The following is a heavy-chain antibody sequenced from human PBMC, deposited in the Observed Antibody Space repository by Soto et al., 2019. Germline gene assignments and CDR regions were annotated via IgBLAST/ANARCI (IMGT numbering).Heavy chain of an antibody. Sequence: ASVKVSCKASGYTFINYGISWARQAPGQGLEWMGWINTYNGNTNYAQKVQGRVTMTTDTSTRTAYMELRSLTSDDTAVYYCAIFLPLPTAADYPGQAPLLTVSS. CDR1: GYTFINYG. CDR3: AIFLPLPTAADY. V-gene: IGHV1-18*01. J-gene: IGHJ4*02. CDR2: INTYNGNT. D-gene: IGHD2-21*01.